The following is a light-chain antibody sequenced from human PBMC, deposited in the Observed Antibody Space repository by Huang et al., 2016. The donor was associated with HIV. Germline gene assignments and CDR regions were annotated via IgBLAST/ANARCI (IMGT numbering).Light chain of an antibody. CDR1: QDIGKS. Sequence: DIQMTQSPSSLSASVGDRVTVTCQASQDIGKSLNWYQHKPGRAPKRLIHDVSILETGVPSRFSGSGSGTHFTFTIKSLQPEDIATYYCQQYDNVSLAFGGGTKVEMK. CDR2: DVS. CDR3: QQYDNVSLA. J-gene: IGKJ4*01. V-gene: IGKV1-33*01.